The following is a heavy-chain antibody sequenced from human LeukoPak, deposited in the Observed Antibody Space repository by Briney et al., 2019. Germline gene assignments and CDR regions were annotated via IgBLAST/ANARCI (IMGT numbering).Heavy chain of an antibody. D-gene: IGHD1-26*01. CDR1: GFTFSSYW. J-gene: IGHJ4*02. CDR3: AKGGKWDVTPFDY. Sequence: PGGSLRLSCAASGFTFSSYWMSWVRRAPGKGLEWVANIKQDGSEKCYVDSVKGRFTISRDNSKNTLYLQVNSLRAEDTAVYYCAKGGKWDVTPFDYWGQGTLVTVSS. CDR2: IKQDGSEK. V-gene: IGHV3-7*03.